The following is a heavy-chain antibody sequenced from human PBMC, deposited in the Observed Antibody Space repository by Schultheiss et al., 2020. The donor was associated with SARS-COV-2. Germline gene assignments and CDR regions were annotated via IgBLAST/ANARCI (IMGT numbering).Heavy chain of an antibody. V-gene: IGHV3-30*07. CDR1: GFTFSSYA. J-gene: IGHJ4*02. CDR3: ARPYGGNPGLGY. D-gene: IGHD4-23*01. CDR2: ISYDGNDK. Sequence: GGSLRLSCAASGFTFSSYAIHWVRQAPGKGLEWVAVISYDGNDKYYADSVKGRFTISRDNAKNTRYLQMNSLRAEDTAVYYCARPYGGNPGLGYWGQGTLVTVSS.